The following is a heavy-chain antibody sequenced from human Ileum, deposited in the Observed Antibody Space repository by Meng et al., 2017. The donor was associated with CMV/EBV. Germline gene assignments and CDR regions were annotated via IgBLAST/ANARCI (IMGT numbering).Heavy chain of an antibody. J-gene: IGHJ4*02. D-gene: IGHD3-3*01. V-gene: IGHV3-53*01. CDR2: IYDVGMT. CDR3: AKGVSIFGVLPDY. CDR1: GLNVYTNY. Sequence: GGSLRLSCVVSGLNVYTNYMTWVRQAPGKGLEWVSVIYDVGMTLDADSVKGRFTISRDNSKNTLYLQMNSLRGEDTAVYYCAKGVSIFGVLPDYWGQGTRVTVYS.